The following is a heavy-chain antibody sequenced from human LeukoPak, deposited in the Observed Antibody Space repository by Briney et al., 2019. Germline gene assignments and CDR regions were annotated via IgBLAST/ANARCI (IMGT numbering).Heavy chain of an antibody. CDR2: INPSGGTT. CDR1: GYTFTSYA. D-gene: IGHD5-12*01. Sequence: ASVKVSCKASGYTFTSYAMNWVRQAPGQGLEWMGIINPSGGTTSYAQTLQGRVTMTRDTSTSTVYMELSSLRSEDTAVYYCARVGGGYDSNGGYWGQGTLVTVSS. CDR3: ARVGGGYDSNGGY. J-gene: IGHJ4*02. V-gene: IGHV1-46*04.